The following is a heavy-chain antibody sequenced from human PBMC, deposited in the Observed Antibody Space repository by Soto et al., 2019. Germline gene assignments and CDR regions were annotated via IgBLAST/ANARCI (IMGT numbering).Heavy chain of an antibody. J-gene: IGHJ4*02. CDR2: ISGSGGST. CDR1: GFTFSSYA. V-gene: IGHV3-23*01. D-gene: IGHD6-13*01. CDR3: ANTDSSSGPGFDD. Sequence: GGSLRLSCAASGFTFSSYAMSWVRQAPGKGLEWVSAISGSGGSTYYADSVKGRFTISRDNSKNTLYLQMNSLRAEDTSVYYCANTDSSSGPGFDDWGQGTLVTVSS.